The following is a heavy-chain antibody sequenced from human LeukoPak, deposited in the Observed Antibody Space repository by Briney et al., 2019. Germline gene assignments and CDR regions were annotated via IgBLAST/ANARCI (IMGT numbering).Heavy chain of an antibody. Sequence: SETLSLTCAVSGYSISSGYYWSWIRQPPGKGLEWIGYIYYSGSTNYNPSLKSRVTISVDTSKNQFSLKLSSVTAADTAVYYCARESSGWSTVPNWFDPWGQGTLVTVSS. CDR3: ARESSGWSTVPNWFDP. CDR1: GYSISSGYY. CDR2: IYYSGST. D-gene: IGHD6-19*01. V-gene: IGHV4-61*01. J-gene: IGHJ5*02.